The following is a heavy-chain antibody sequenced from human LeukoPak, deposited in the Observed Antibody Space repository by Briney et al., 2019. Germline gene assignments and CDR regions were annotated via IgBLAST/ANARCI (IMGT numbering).Heavy chain of an antibody. V-gene: IGHV1-8*01. Sequence: ASVKVSCKASGYTFTSYDINWVRQATGQGLEWMGWMNPNSGNTGYAQKFQGRVTMTRNTSISTAYMELSSLRSEDTAVYYCARDAPTRTTVTPNWFDPWGQGTLVTVSS. CDR1: GYTFTSYD. D-gene: IGHD4-17*01. CDR2: MNPNSGNT. J-gene: IGHJ5*02. CDR3: ARDAPTRTTVTPNWFDP.